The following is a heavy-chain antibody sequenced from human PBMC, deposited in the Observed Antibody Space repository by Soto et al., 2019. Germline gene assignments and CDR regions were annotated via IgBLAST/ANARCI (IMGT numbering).Heavy chain of an antibody. CDR1: ASSISSAYF. D-gene: IGHD2-15*01. V-gene: IGHV4-38-2*01. CDR2: IFHTGGT. CDR3: ARTWLAGGTPADPFDI. J-gene: IGHJ3*02. Sequence: SETLSLTCAVSASSISSAYFWGWIRQPPGKGLEWIATIFHTGGTYYNPSLKSRVTISVDTSNNQFSLRLNSVTAADTALYFCARTWLAGGTPADPFDIWGQGIMVTV.